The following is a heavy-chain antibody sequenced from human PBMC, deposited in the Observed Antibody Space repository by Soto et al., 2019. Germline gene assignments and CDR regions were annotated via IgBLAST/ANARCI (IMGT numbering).Heavy chain of an antibody. CDR1: GFTFSSYA. D-gene: IGHD2-2*01. CDR3: AKVGLIVVVPAANDY. V-gene: IGHV3-23*01. CDR2: ISGSGGST. Sequence: GGSLRLSCAASGFTFSSYAMSWVRQAPGKGLEWVSGISGSGGSTYYADSVKGRFTISRDNSKNTLYLQMNSLRAEDTAVDYCAKVGLIVVVPAANDYWGQGTLVTVSS. J-gene: IGHJ4*02.